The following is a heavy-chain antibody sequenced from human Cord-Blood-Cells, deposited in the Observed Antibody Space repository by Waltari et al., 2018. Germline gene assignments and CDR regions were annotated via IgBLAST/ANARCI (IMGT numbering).Heavy chain of an antibody. Sequence: QVQLVQSGAEVKKPGSSVKVSCKASGGTFSSYDISWVHKAPGQGLEWVGGIIPIFGTANYAQKFQGRVTITADESTSTAYMELSSLRSEDTAVYYCARAPLSDYNWNYFDYWGQGTLVTVSS. CDR1: GGTFSSYD. J-gene: IGHJ4*02. CDR3: ARAPLSDYNWNYFDY. V-gene: IGHV1-69*01. D-gene: IGHD1-20*01. CDR2: IIPIFGTA.